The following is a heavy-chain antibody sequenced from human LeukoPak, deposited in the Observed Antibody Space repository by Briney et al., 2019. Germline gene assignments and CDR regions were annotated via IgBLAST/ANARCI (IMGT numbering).Heavy chain of an antibody. CDR2: LIAIFGTA. J-gene: IGHJ3*02. CDR1: GGTFSSYA. Sequence: ASVKVSCKASGGTFSSYAISWVRQAPGQGLEWMGGLIAIFGTANYAQKFQGRVTITTDESTSTAYMELSSLRSEDTAVYYCARVTYDSSGYYLVDIWGQGTMVTVSS. CDR3: ARVTYDSSGYYLVDI. V-gene: IGHV1-69*05. D-gene: IGHD3-22*01.